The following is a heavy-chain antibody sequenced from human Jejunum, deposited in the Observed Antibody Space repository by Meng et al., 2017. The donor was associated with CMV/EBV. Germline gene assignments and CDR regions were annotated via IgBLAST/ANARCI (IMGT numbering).Heavy chain of an antibody. Sequence: SGFSCSSNYMTWVRQAQGNGLVSFSLTFSSGSTFYSGAVTALFIVSRDTSKNPLILHINTLSADDTAVYFCARGCPYSSSCYDYWGQGTLVTVSS. CDR3: ARGCPYSSSCYDY. D-gene: IGHD2-2*01. V-gene: IGHV3-53*01. CDR2: TFSSGST. J-gene: IGHJ4*02. CDR1: GFSCSSNY.